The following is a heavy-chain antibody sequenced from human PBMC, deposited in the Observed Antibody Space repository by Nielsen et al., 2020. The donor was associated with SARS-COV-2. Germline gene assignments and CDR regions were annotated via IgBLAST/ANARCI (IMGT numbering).Heavy chain of an antibody. Sequence: GGSLRLSCAASGFTFSDYYMSWIRQAPGKGLEWVSYISSSSSYTNYADSAKGRFTISRDNAKNSLYLQMNSLRAEDTAVYYRARSITGTTTSFDYWGQGTLVTVSS. CDR2: ISSSSSYT. CDR1: GFTFSDYY. D-gene: IGHD1-20*01. J-gene: IGHJ4*02. CDR3: ARSITGTTTSFDY. V-gene: IGHV3-11*03.